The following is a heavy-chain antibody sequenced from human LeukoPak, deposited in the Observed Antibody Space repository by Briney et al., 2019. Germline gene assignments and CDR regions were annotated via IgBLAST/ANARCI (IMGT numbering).Heavy chain of an antibody. D-gene: IGHD6-13*01. Sequence: PGGSLRLSCAASGFTFSDYYMSWIRQAPGKGLEWVSYISSSGSTIYYADSVKGRFTISRDNAKNSLYLQMNSLRAEDTAVYYCATIAAAATAHFDYWGQGTLVTVS. J-gene: IGHJ4*02. CDR2: ISSSGSTI. V-gene: IGHV3-11*04. CDR1: GFTFSDYY. CDR3: ATIAAAATAHFDY.